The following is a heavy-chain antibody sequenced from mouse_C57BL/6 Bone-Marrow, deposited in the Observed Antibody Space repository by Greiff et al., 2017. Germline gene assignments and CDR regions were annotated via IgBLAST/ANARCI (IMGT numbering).Heavy chain of an antibody. CDR2: IYTRSGNT. V-gene: IGHV1-81*01. Sequence: QVQLKESGAELARPGASVKLSCKASGYTFTSYGISWVKQRTGQGLEWIGEIYTRSGNTYYNEKFKGKATLTADKSSSTAYMELRSLTSEDSAVYFCARSYDYDAGFAYWGQGTLVTVSA. CDR1: GYTFTSYG. CDR3: ARSYDYDAGFAY. D-gene: IGHD2-4*01. J-gene: IGHJ3*01.